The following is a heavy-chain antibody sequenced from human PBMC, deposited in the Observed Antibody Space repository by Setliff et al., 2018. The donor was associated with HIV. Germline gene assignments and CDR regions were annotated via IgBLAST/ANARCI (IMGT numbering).Heavy chain of an antibody. J-gene: IGHJ3*02. D-gene: IGHD3-22*01. CDR2: INPNSGGT. Sequence: ASVKVSCKASGYTFTGYYMHWVRQAPGQGLEWMGWINPNSGGTNYAQKFQGRVTMSRDTSISTAYMELSRLRSDDTAVYYCARDRYYDSSGYYWFDAFDIWGQGTMVTVSS. V-gene: IGHV1-2*02. CDR3: ARDRYYDSSGYYWFDAFDI. CDR1: GYTFTGYY.